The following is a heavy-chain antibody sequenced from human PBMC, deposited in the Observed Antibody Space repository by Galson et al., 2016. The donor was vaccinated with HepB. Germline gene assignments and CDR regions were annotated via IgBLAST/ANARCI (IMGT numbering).Heavy chain of an antibody. CDR2: IHHSRST. CDR3: ARGLGFTMVRGVLDY. V-gene: IGHV4-4*02. J-gene: IGHJ4*02. D-gene: IGHD3-10*01. CDR1: ADSINSSNC. Sequence: SETLSPTCDVSADSINSSNCWTWVRQRPGKGLEWIGEIHHSRSTHYNPSLKRPVTMSVDMSNNKFSLQLKSVTADDTATYYGARGLGFTMVRGVLDYWGQGTPVTVSS.